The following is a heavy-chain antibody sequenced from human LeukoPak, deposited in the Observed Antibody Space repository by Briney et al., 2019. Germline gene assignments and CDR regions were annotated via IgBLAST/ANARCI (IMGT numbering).Heavy chain of an antibody. D-gene: IGHD2-2*01. Sequence: GGSLRLSCAASGFTFSSYGMHWVRKAPGKGLGWVAFIRYDGSNKYYADSVKGRFTISRDNSKNTLYLQMNSLRAEDTAVYYCAKDLRVPAAINWFDPWGQGTLVTVSS. V-gene: IGHV3-30*02. CDR1: GFTFSSYG. CDR3: AKDLRVPAAINWFDP. CDR2: IRYDGSNK. J-gene: IGHJ5*02.